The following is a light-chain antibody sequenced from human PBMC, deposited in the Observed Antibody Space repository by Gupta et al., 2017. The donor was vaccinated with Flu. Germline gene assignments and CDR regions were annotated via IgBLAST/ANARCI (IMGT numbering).Light chain of an antibody. V-gene: IGKV3-15*01. J-gene: IGKJ4*01. CDR3: QQYNDWPLT. Sequence: PVTLSVSPGERATLSCRASQSVTSNLAWYHQKPGQAPRLLIHGASTRATTIPARFSGSGSGTEFTLTISSLQSEDFAVYFCQQYNDWPLTVGGGTKVDIK. CDR2: GAS. CDR1: QSVTSN.